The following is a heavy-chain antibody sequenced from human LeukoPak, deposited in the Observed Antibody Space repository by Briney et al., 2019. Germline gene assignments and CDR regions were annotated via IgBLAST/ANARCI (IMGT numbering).Heavy chain of an antibody. J-gene: IGHJ4*02. CDR2: ISGSGIST. Sequence: GGSLRLSCAASGLTISNYAMSWVRQAPEKGLEWASAISGSGISTYYSDSVKGRFTISRDNSKNTLYLQMNSLRAEDTAVYYCAKTSTFYYDSSGYHYDYWGQGALVTVSS. CDR1: GLTISNYA. V-gene: IGHV3-23*01. D-gene: IGHD3-22*01. CDR3: AKTSTFYYDSSGYHYDY.